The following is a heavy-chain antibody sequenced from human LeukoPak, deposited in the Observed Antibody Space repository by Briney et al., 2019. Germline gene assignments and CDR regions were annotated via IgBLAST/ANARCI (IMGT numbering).Heavy chain of an antibody. Sequence: PSETLSLTCTVSGGSISSSSYYWGWIRQPPGKGLEWIGSIYYSGSTYYNPSLKSRVAISVDTSKNQFSLKLSSVTAADTAVYYCARGPPQLVYYYYMDVWGKGTTVTVSS. CDR1: GGSISSSSYY. D-gene: IGHD6-6*01. CDR3: ARGPPQLVYYYYMDV. J-gene: IGHJ6*03. V-gene: IGHV4-39*01. CDR2: IYYSGST.